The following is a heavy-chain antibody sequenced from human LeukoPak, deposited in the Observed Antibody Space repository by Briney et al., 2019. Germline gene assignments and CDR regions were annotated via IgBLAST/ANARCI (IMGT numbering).Heavy chain of an antibody. CDR3: ARFTTILRFLEWLRYFDY. Sequence: PSETLSLTCAVYGGSFSGYYWSWIRQPPGKGLEWIGEINHSGSTNYNPSLKSRVTISVDTSKNQFSLKLSSVTAADTAVYYCARFTTILRFLEWLRYFDYWGQGTLVTVSS. CDR1: GGSFSGYY. V-gene: IGHV4-34*01. J-gene: IGHJ4*02. CDR2: INHSGST. D-gene: IGHD3-3*01.